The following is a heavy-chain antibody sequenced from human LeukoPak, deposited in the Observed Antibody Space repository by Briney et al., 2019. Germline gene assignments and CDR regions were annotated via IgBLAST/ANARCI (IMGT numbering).Heavy chain of an antibody. V-gene: IGHV4-31*03. CDR3: ARDSITGFDY. D-gene: IGHD3-16*01. J-gene: IGHJ4*02. Sequence: PSETLSLTCTVSGGSISSSSYYWGWIRQPPGKGLEWIGYIYYSGSTYYNPSLKSRVTISVDTSKNQFSLKLSSVTAADTAVYYCARDSITGFDYWGQGTLVTVSS. CDR2: IYYSGST. CDR1: GGSISSSSYY.